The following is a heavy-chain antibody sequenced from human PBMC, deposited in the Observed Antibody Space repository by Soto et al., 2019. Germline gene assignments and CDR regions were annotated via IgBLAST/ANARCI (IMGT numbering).Heavy chain of an antibody. CDR1: VYTFTNYG. CDR3: ASLCDDTSGNFDY. CDR2: ITTDKGKT. V-gene: IGHV1-18*01. Sequence: ASVKVSSKSSVYTFTNYGISGVGHSPGQCLEWMGWITTDKGKTTYAQTFQGRVTITADKSTSTAYMDLSSLRSEDTAVYYCASLCDDTSGNFDYWGQGTLVTVSS. J-gene: IGHJ4*02. D-gene: IGHD1-1*01.